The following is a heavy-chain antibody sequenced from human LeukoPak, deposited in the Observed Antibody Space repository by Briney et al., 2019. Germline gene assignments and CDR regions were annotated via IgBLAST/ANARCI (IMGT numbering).Heavy chain of an antibody. CDR3: AREHYLSMVRGVHDY. J-gene: IGHJ4*02. D-gene: IGHD3-10*01. Sequence: ASVKVSCKASGYTFTGYYMHWVRQAPGQGLEWMGWINPNSGGTNYAQKFQGRVTMTRDTSISTAYMELSRLRSDDTAVYYCAREHYLSMVRGVHDYWGQGTLVTVSS. CDR1: GYTFTGYY. V-gene: IGHV1-2*02. CDR2: INPNSGGT.